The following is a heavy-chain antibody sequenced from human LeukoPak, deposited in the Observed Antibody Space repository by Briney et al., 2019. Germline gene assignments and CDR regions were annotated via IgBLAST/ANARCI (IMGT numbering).Heavy chain of an antibody. CDR1: GFTVITND. V-gene: IGHV3-53*01. Sequence: PGGSLRLCCAASGFTVITNDMTWVRQAQGKGLEWDSVLYSDGNTKYADSVQGRFTISRDNSKNTPYLEMNSLSPDDTAVYYCARGVEPLAANTLAYWGQGTLVTVSS. CDR3: ARGVEPLAANTLAY. J-gene: IGHJ4*02. CDR2: LYSDGNT. D-gene: IGHD1-14*01.